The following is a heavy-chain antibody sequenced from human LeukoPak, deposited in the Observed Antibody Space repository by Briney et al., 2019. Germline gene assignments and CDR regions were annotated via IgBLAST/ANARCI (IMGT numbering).Heavy chain of an antibody. CDR3: TRDRGSSTLGDY. V-gene: IGHV3-49*04. CDR2: IRSKAFGETA. D-gene: IGHD7-27*01. Sequence: PGGSLRLSCTVSGITFGDYAINWVRQAPGKGLEWVGFIRSKAFGETAEYAASVKGRFTISRDDFKSIAYLQMNSLKTEDTAVYYCTRDRGSSTLGDYWGQGTLVTVSS. J-gene: IGHJ4*02. CDR1: GITFGDYA.